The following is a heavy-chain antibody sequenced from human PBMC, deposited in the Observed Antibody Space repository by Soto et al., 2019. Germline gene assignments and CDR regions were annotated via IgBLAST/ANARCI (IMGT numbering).Heavy chain of an antibody. J-gene: IGHJ6*02. CDR2: INPNSGDT. Sequence: ASVNVSCKSSGYIFTGYHIHWVRQAPGRGLEWMGWINPNSGDTEYAQNFQGRVTMTRDTSFNLVYMEMSGLMSDDTAVYYCARDARGTRGFDEMDIWGQGTTVTVSS. CDR3: ARDARGTRGFDEMDI. V-gene: IGHV1-2*02. CDR1: GYIFTGYH. D-gene: IGHD3-9*01.